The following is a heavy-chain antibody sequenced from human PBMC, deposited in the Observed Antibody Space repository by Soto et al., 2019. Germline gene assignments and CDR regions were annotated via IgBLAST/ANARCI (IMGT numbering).Heavy chain of an antibody. V-gene: IGHV1-18*01. J-gene: IGHJ4*02. CDR1: GYTFTSYG. Sequence: ASVTVSCKASGYTFTSYGISWVRQAPGRGLEWMGWITTYNGNTNYEQKLQGRVTMTTDTSTSTAYMELRSLRSDDTAVYDCARTLRVTVPDYWGQGTLVTLSS. CDR3: ARTLRVTVPDY. CDR2: ITTYNGNT. D-gene: IGHD4-17*01.